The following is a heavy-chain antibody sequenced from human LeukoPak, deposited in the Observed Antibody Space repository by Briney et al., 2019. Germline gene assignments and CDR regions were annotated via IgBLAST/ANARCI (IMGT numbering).Heavy chain of an antibody. CDR2: IYYSGNT. D-gene: IGHD5-12*01. Sequence: SETLSLTCTVSGGSISTYYWSWIRQPPGKGLEWIGYIYYSGNTNYNPSLKSRVTISVDTSKNQFSLKLSSVTAADTAVYYCARLLDPSGYEWLFDSWGQGTLVTVSS. CDR1: GGSISTYY. V-gene: IGHV4-59*01. CDR3: ARLLDPSGYEWLFDS. J-gene: IGHJ4*02.